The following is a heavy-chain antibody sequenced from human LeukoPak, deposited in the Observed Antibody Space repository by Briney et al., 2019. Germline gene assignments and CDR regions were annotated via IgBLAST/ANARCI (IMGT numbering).Heavy chain of an antibody. CDR1: GGSISSYY. CDR3: ARDAAAGYSLAC. CDR2: ISHSGSP. Sequence: SETLSLTCTVSGGSISSYYWSWIRQPPGKGLEWIGEISHSGSPNYNPSLKSRLTISVDLPKNQFSLDLRSVTAADTAVYYCARDAAAGYSLACWGQGTLVTVSS. J-gene: IGHJ4*02. V-gene: IGHV4-59*12. D-gene: IGHD6-13*01.